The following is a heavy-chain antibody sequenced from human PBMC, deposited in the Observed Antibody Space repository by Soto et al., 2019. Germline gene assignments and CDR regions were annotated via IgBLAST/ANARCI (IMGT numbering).Heavy chain of an antibody. V-gene: IGHV3-74*01. CDR3: ASGIAARKYYYYGMDV. D-gene: IGHD6-6*01. J-gene: IGHJ6*02. Sequence: GGSLRLSCAASGFTFSSYWMHWVRQAPGKGLVWVSRINSDGSSTSYADSVKGRFTISRDNAKNTLYLQMNSLRAEDTAVYYCASGIAARKYYYYGMDVWGQGTTVTVSS. CDR1: GFTFSSYW. CDR2: INSDGSST.